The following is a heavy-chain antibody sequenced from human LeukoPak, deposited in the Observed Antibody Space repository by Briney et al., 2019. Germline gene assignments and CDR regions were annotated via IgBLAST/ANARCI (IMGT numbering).Heavy chain of an antibody. Sequence: GGSLRLSCAASGFALVRDWMHWVRQAPGKGLEWVSRINPDGSITDYADSVKGRFTISRDSATNTLYLQMNSLRAEDTAIYYCVRDGEYSHGIDFDYWGQGTLVTVSP. J-gene: IGHJ4*02. CDR1: GFALVRDW. CDR2: INPDGSIT. V-gene: IGHV3-74*01. D-gene: IGHD5-18*01. CDR3: VRDGEYSHGIDFDY.